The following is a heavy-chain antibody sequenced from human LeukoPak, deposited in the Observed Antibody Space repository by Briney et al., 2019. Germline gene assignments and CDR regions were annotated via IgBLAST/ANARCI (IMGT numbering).Heavy chain of an antibody. J-gene: IGHJ4*02. V-gene: IGHV3-30*04. Sequence: PGRSLRLSCAASGFTFNNYAMHWVRQAPGKGLEWVAVISYDGRNEYYADSVKGRFTISRDNSKNTLYLQMDSLRAEDTAVYYCARYCSGGCYSGVDYWGQGTLVTVPS. CDR3: ARYCSGGCYSGVDY. D-gene: IGHD2-15*01. CDR2: ISYDGRNE. CDR1: GFTFNNYA.